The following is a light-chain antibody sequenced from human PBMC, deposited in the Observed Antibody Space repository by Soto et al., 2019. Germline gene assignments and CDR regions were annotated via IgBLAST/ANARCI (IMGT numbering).Light chain of an antibody. V-gene: IGKV3D-20*02. J-gene: IGKJ1*01. Sequence: EVVLAQSPGTLSASPGERATLSCRASQSVSGNYLAWYQQKLGQAPRLLIYGATSRATGIPDRFSGSVSGTDFTLTISSLEPEDFAVYYCQQRSKWRTFGQGTKVDIK. CDR1: QSVSGNY. CDR2: GAT. CDR3: QQRSKWRT.